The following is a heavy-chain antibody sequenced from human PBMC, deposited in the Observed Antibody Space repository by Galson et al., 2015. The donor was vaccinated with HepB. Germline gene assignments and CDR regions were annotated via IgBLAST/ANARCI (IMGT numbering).Heavy chain of an antibody. CDR2: IIPIFGTA. V-gene: IGHV1-69*13. J-gene: IGHJ3*02. D-gene: IGHD6-6*01. CDR3: AMCMGAARCAFDI. Sequence: SVKVSCKASGGTFSSYTISWVRQAPGQGLEWMGRIIPIFGTANYAQKFQGRVTITADESTSTAYMELSSLRSEDTAVYYCAMCMGAARCAFDIWGQGTMVTVSS. CDR1: GGTFSSYT.